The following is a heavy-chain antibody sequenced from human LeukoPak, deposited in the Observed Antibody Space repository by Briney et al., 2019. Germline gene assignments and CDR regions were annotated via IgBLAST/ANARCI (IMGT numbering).Heavy chain of an antibody. J-gene: IGHJ3*02. V-gene: IGHV1-2*06. Sequence: ASVKVSCKAPGYIFTGHYMNWVRQVPGQGLEWMGRINPKTGGTNYAQNFQGRVTMTRDTSISTTYMELSRLRPDDTAVYYCARVGDGLNDAFDIWGQGTMVTVSS. D-gene: IGHD5-24*01. CDR2: INPKTGGT. CDR1: GYIFTGHY. CDR3: ARVGDGLNDAFDI.